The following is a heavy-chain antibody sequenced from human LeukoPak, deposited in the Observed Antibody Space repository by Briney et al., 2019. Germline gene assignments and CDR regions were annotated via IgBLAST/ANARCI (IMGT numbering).Heavy chain of an antibody. CDR1: GYTFTGYY. V-gene: IGHV1-2*02. CDR3: ARTFTRYFDWLPYY. Sequence: GASAKVSCKASGYTFTGYYMHWVRHAPGQGLEWMGWINPNSGGTNYAQKFQGRVTMTRDTSISTAYMELSRLRSDDTAVYYCARTFTRYFDWLPYYWGQGTLVTVSS. J-gene: IGHJ4*02. CDR2: INPNSGGT. D-gene: IGHD3-9*01.